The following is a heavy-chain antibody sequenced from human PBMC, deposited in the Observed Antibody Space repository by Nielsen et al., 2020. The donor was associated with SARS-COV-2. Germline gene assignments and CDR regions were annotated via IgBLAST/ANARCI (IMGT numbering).Heavy chain of an antibody. V-gene: IGHV3-9*01. J-gene: IGHJ4*02. D-gene: IGHD6-13*01. CDR1: GFTFDDYA. CDR2: ISWNSGSI. CDR3: AKDLAAAGTGGLFDY. Sequence: SLKISCAASGFTFDDYAMHWVRQAPGKGLEWVSGISWNSGSIGYADSVKGRFTISRDNAKNSLYLQMNSLRAEDTALYYCAKDLAAAGTGGLFDYWGQGTLVTVSS.